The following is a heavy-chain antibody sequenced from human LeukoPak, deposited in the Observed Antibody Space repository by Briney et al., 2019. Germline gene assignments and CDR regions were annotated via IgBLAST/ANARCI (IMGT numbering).Heavy chain of an antibody. CDR1: GYSISSDYY. D-gene: IGHD3-10*01. CDR2: IYHSGST. Sequence: PSETLSLTCAVSGYSISSDYYWGWIRQPPGKGLEWIGSIYHSGSTYYNPSLKSRVTISVDTSKNQFPLKLSSVTAADTAVYCCARENRGAYYSYSGMDVWGKGSTVTVSS. V-gene: IGHV4-38-2*02. J-gene: IGHJ6*04. CDR3: ARENRGAYYSYSGMDV.